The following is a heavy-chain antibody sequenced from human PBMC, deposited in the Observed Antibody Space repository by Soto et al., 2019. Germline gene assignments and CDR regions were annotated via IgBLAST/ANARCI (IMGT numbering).Heavy chain of an antibody. CDR2: IYHSGST. J-gene: IGHJ3*02. Sequence: SETLSLTCAVSGGSISSSNWWSWVRQPPGKGLEWIGEIYHSGSTNYNPSLKSRVTISADKSKNQFSLKLSSVTAADTAVYYCARSLWFGELPAFDIWGQGTMVTVSS. D-gene: IGHD3-10*01. CDR3: ARSLWFGELPAFDI. CDR1: GGSISSSNW. V-gene: IGHV4-4*02.